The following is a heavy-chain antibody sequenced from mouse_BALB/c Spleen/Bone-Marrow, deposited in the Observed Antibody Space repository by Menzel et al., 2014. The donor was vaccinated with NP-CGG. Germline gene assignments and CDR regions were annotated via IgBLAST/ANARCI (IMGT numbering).Heavy chain of an antibody. CDR3: TRDDGSSAY. CDR2: IYPSDSYT. J-gene: IGHJ3*01. V-gene: IGHV1-69*02. Sequence: QVQLQQSGAELVRPGASVKLSCKASGYTFTSYWINWVKQRPGQGLEWIGNIYPSDSYTNYNQKFKDKATLTVDKSSSTAYMQLSSPTSEDSAVYYCTRDDGSSAYWGQGTLVTVSA. CDR1: GYTFTSYW. D-gene: IGHD2-3*01.